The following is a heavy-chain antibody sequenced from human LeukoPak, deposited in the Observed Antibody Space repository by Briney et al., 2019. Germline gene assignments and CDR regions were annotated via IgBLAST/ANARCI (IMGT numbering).Heavy chain of an antibody. D-gene: IGHD6-19*01. CDR1: GASVSRSY. V-gene: IGHV4-59*08. CDR3: AQTTGWPGFDY. Sequence: KPSETLSLTCIVSGASVSRSYWSWVRQPPGKGLEWIGYIYNSGSTNYNPPLKSRVTISVDTSKNQFSLKLNSVTASDTAVYYCAQTTGWPGFDYWGQGTLVTVSS. CDR2: IYNSGST. J-gene: IGHJ4*02.